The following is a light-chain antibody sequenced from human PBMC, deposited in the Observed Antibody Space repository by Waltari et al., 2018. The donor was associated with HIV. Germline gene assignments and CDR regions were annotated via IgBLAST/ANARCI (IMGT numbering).Light chain of an antibody. CDR3: QQRSNWPPWA. J-gene: IGKJ1*01. V-gene: IGKV3-11*01. Sequence: EIVLRQSPVILSFSPGERATLSCWASQSVGSFLAWYQQRPGQSPSLLISDASRRASGVPARFSGSGSGTNFTLTIRNLEPEDVAIYYCQQRSNWPPWAFGQGTRVDIK. CDR2: DAS. CDR1: QSVGSF.